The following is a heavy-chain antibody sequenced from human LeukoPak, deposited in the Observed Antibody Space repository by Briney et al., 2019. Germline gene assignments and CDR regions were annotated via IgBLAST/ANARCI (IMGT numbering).Heavy chain of an antibody. CDR1: GFTFSNYW. CDR3: ARDRVGSYYDH. Sequence: PGGSLRLSCAASGFTFSNYWMSWVRQAPGKGLEWVADIKQDGTEKYYVDSVKGRFTISRDNAKNSLYLQMNSLRAEDTAVYYCARDRVGSYYDHWGQGTLVTVSS. J-gene: IGHJ4*02. CDR2: IKQDGTEK. D-gene: IGHD1-26*01. V-gene: IGHV3-7*01.